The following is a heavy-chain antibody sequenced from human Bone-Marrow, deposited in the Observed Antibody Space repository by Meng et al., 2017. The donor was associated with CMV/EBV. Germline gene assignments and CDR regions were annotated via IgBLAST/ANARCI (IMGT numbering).Heavy chain of an antibody. J-gene: IGHJ5*02. CDR2: IKQDGSEK. CDR3: ARVIVVVPAARGGWFDP. D-gene: IGHD2-2*01. CDR1: GFTFSSYW. V-gene: IGHV3-7*01. Sequence: GESLKISCAASGFTFSSYWMSWVRQAPGKGLEWVANIKQDGSEKYYVDSVKGRFTISRDNAKNSLYLQMNSLRAEDTAVYYCARVIVVVPAARGGWFDPWGQGTLVTVSS.